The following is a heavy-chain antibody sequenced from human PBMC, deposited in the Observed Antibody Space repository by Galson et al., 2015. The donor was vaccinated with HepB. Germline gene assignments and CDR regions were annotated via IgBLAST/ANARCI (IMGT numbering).Heavy chain of an antibody. D-gene: IGHD3-10*01. Sequence: SLRLSCAASGFTFDDYAMHWVRQAPGKGLEWVSGISWNSGSIGYADSVKGRFTISRDNAKNSLYLQMNSLRAEDTALYYCAKAWFGESLLDAFDIWGQGTMVTVSS. J-gene: IGHJ3*02. CDR3: AKAWFGESLLDAFDI. CDR2: ISWNSGSI. CDR1: GFTFDDYA. V-gene: IGHV3-9*01.